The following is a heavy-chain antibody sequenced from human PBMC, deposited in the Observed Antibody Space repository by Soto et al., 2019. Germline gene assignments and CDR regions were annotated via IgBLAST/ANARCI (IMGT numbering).Heavy chain of an antibody. J-gene: IGHJ4*02. CDR1: GGSFSGYY. CDR3: AYGDYIWGSYRYVDY. V-gene: IGHV4-34*01. Sequence: SETLSLTCAVYGGSFSGYYWSWIRQPPGKGLEWIGEINHSGSTNYNPSLKSRVTISVDTSKNQFSLKLSSVTAADTAVYYCAYGDYIWGSYRYVDYWGQGTLVTVS. D-gene: IGHD3-16*02. CDR2: INHSGST.